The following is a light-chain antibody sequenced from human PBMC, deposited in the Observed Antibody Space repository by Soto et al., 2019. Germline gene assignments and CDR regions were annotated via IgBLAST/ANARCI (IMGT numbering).Light chain of an antibody. CDR1: SSNIGSNY. J-gene: IGLJ2*01. CDR2: ENY. CDR3: GAWDGSLTGGV. Sequence: QSVLTQPPSVSAAPGQKVTISCSGSSSNIGSNYVSWYQQLPGTAPKLLIYENYERPSGIPDRFSGSKSGTSATLGITGLQTGDEADYYCGAWDGSLTGGVFGGGTKLTVL. V-gene: IGLV1-51*02.